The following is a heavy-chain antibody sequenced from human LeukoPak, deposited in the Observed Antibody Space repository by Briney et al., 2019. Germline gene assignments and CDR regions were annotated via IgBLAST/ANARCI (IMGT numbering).Heavy chain of an antibody. CDR3: VKDRVVVPAAISYFDY. Sequence: GGSLRLSCAASGFTFSNAWMSWVRQAPGKGLEWVGRIKSKTDGGTTDYAAPVKGRFTISRDDSKNTLYLQMSSLRAEDTAVYYCVKDRVVVPAAISYFDYWGQGTLVTVSS. V-gene: IGHV3-15*05. D-gene: IGHD2-2*02. CDR2: IKSKTDGGTT. J-gene: IGHJ4*02. CDR1: GFTFSNAW.